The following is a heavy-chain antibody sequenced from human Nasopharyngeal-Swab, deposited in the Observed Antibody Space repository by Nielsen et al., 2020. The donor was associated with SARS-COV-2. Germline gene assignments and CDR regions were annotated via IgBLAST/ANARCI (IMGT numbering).Heavy chain of an antibody. Sequence: SETLSLTCAVYGGSFSGYYWSWIRQPPGKGLEWIGEINHSGSTNYNPSLKSRVTISVDTSKNQFSLKLSSVAAADTAVYYCARGGVAAAGTDYWGQGTLVTVSS. D-gene: IGHD6-13*01. J-gene: IGHJ4*02. CDR3: ARGGVAAAGTDY. CDR2: INHSGST. V-gene: IGHV4-34*01. CDR1: GGSFSGYY.